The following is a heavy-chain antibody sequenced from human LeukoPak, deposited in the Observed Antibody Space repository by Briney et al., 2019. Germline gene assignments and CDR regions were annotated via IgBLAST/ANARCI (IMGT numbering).Heavy chain of an antibody. CDR2: IYYSGST. J-gene: IGHJ4*02. CDR1: GGSISSSSYY. CDR3: ATYVDTAMVTVGY. V-gene: IGHV4-39*07. Sequence: KASETLSLTCTVSGGSISSSSYYWGWIRQPPGKGLEWIGSIYYSGSTYYNPSLKSRVTISVDTSKNQFSLKLSSVTAADTAVYYCATYVDTAMVTVGYWGQGTLVTVSS. D-gene: IGHD5-18*01.